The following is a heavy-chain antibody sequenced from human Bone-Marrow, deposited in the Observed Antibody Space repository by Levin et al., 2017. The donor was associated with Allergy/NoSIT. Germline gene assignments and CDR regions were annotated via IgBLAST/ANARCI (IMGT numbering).Heavy chain of an antibody. CDR3: ARAFRGSFYFGMGV. CDR2: ISGGGGTT. D-gene: IGHD1-26*01. J-gene: IGHJ6*02. Sequence: PGGSLRLSCADSGFTFNTYGMSWVRQAPGKGLEWISDISGGGGTTDYADAVKGRFIISRDNSKNTLYLQMNSLRAEDTAVYYCARAFRGSFYFGMGVWGQGTTVTVSS. V-gene: IGHV3-23*01. CDR1: GFTFNTYG.